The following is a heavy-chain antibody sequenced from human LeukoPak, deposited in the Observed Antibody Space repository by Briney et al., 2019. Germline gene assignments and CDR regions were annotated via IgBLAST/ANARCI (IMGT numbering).Heavy chain of an antibody. CDR1: GFTFDDYA. D-gene: IGHD3-22*01. V-gene: IGHV3-9*01. CDR2: ICWNSGSI. CDR3: AKANYYDSSGYYFDY. Sequence: PGRSLRLSGAASGFTFDDYAMHWVRQAPGKGLEWVSGICWNSGSIGYADSVKGRFTISRDNAKNSLYLQMNSLRAEDTALYYCAKANYYDSSGYYFDYWGQGTLVTVSS. J-gene: IGHJ4*02.